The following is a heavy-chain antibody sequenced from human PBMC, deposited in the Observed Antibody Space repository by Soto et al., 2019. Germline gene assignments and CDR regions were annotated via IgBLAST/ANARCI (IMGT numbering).Heavy chain of an antibody. Sequence: LSLTCGVSGGTIRSPDWWTWVRQPPGKGLEWIGEIFQSGSTNYAPSLESRVTISVDKSKNQFSLTLTSVTAADTAVYFCARGRGRYSSGWSWFDPWGQGILVTVSS. CDR2: IFQSGST. J-gene: IGHJ5*02. CDR3: ARGRGRYSSGWSWFDP. CDR1: GGTIRSPDW. D-gene: IGHD6-19*01. V-gene: IGHV4-4*01.